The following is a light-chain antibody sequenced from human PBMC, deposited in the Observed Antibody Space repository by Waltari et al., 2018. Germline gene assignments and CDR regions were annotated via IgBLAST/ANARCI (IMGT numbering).Light chain of an antibody. Sequence: DIVVTQSPLSLTVTPGEPASIPCRSSQSLLHSNGYNYLDWYVQKPGQSPQLLIYLGSNRASGVPDRFSGSASGTDYTLKIGRVEAEDVGVYYCMQALQTPLFGGGTKVEIK. CDR1: QSLLHSNGYNY. V-gene: IGKV2-28*01. J-gene: IGKJ4*01. CDR3: MQALQTPL. CDR2: LGS.